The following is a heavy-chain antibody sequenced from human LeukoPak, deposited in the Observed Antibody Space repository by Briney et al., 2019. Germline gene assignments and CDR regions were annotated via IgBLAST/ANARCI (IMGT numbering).Heavy chain of an antibody. CDR2: INPDGSTT. V-gene: IGHV3-74*01. Sequence: GGSVRLSCAASGFTFSTSWMHWVRQAPEKGLVWVSRINPDGSTTTYAATVKGRFTISRDNANNMLYLPMNRLRVHDTAVYYCVRALLGTSDGWGAGKLLTVSS. D-gene: IGHD7-27*01. J-gene: IGHJ4*02. CDR1: GFTFSTSW. CDR3: VRALLGTSDG.